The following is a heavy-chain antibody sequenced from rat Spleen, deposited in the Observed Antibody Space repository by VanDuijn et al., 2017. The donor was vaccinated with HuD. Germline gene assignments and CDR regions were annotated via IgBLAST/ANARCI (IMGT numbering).Heavy chain of an antibody. CDR3: TRVKLGAGYYFDY. D-gene: IGHD5-1*01. J-gene: IGHJ2*01. Sequence: EVQLVESGGGLVQPGRSLKLSCAASGFTFSNYYMAWVRQAPTEGLEWVASISTGGGNTYYPDSVKGRFTISRDNAKSTLYLQMNSLRSEDTATYYCTRVKLGAGYYFDYWGQGVMVTVSS. CDR2: ISTGGGNT. V-gene: IGHV5-25*01. CDR1: GFTFSNYY.